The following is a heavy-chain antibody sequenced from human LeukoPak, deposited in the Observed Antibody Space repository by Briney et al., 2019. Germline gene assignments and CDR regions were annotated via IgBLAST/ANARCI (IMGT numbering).Heavy chain of an antibody. CDR3: TRDLMDYDVSTGLHHYYMDV. Sequence: PGGSLRLSCAASGFTFSSYWMHWVRQAPGKGLVWVSRINTDGRSTSYADSVKGRFTISRDNAKNTLYLQMNTLRVEDTAVYYCTRDLMDYDVSTGLHHYYMDVWGQGTTVTVSS. V-gene: IGHV3-74*01. CDR2: INTDGRST. J-gene: IGHJ6*02. CDR1: GFTFSSYW. D-gene: IGHD3-9*01.